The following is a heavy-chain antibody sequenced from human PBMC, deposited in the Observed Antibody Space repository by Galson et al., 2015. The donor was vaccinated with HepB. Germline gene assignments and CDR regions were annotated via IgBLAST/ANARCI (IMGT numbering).Heavy chain of an antibody. CDR3: AAEHCSGASGDSCLKAFAY. Sequence: SVTVSCKASGDTLTGYYMHWMRQDPGQGLEWIGGINPNSGRTEYVQKFQDRVTVTRDTPTKTVYMELTRLTSDDTAVYYCAAEHCSGASGDSCLKAFAYWGQGTLVTVSS. J-gene: IGHJ4*02. V-gene: IGHV1-2*02. CDR1: GDTLTGYY. CDR2: INPNSGRT. D-gene: IGHD2-15*01.